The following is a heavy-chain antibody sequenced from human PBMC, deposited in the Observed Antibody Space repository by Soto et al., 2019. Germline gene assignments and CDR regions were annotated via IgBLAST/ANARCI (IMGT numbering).Heavy chain of an antibody. D-gene: IGHD2-2*01. V-gene: IGHV1-69*08. CDR3: ARDEEYCSSTSCYEPWYFDL. CDR1: GGTFSSYT. Sequence: QVQLVQSGAEVKKPGSSVKVSCKASGGTFSSYTISWVRQAPGQGLEWVGRIIPILGIANYAQKFQGRVTITADKSTSTAYMELSSLRSEDTAVYYCARDEEYCSSTSCYEPWYFDLWGRGTLVTVSS. J-gene: IGHJ2*01. CDR2: IIPILGIA.